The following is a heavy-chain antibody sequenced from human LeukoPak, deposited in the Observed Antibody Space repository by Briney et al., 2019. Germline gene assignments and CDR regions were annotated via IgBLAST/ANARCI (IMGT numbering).Heavy chain of an antibody. CDR1: GITLSNYG. Sequence: GGSLRLSCAVSGITLSNYGMSWVRQAPGKGLEWVAGLSGSGGGTNYADSVQGRFTVSRDNPKNTLYLQMNSLRAEDTAVYFCAKRGVVIRVFLVGFHKEAYYFDSWGQGALVTVSS. J-gene: IGHJ4*02. CDR2: LSGSGGGT. CDR3: AKRGVVIRVFLVGFHKEAYYFDS. D-gene: IGHD3-10*01. V-gene: IGHV3-23*01.